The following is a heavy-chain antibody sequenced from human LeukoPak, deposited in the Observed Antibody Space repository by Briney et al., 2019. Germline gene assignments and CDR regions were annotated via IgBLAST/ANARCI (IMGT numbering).Heavy chain of an antibody. CDR3: ARDFTAMVTYYFDY. CDR1: GLTFSSHW. CDR2: ISYDGSNK. D-gene: IGHD5-18*01. J-gene: IGHJ4*02. V-gene: IGHV3-30*03. Sequence: GGSLRLSCAASGLTFSSHWMHWVRQAPGKGLEWVAVISYDGSNKYYADSVKGRFTISRDNSKNTLYLQMNSLRAEDTAVYYCARDFTAMVTYYFDYWGQGTLVTVSS.